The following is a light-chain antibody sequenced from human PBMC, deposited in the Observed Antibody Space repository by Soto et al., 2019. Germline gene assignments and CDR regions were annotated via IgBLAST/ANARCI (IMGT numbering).Light chain of an antibody. CDR1: SSDVGAYNY. CDR3: TSHAGTNNFPYV. Sequence: QSVLTQPPSASGSPGQSVTNSCTGTSSDVGAYNYVSWYQHRPGKAPKLMIYEVTKRPSGVPDRFSGAKSGNTASLTVSGLQAEDEADYYCTSHAGTNNFPYVFGTGTKLTVL. J-gene: IGLJ1*01. V-gene: IGLV2-8*01. CDR2: EVT.